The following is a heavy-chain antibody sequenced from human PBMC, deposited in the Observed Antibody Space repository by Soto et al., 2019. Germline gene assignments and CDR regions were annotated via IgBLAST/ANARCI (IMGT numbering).Heavy chain of an antibody. D-gene: IGHD6-25*01. J-gene: IGHJ4*02. CDR3: SRDRQRAQRYFDY. CDR2: IDTDGSGT. CDR1: GFIFSSDW. Sequence: GGSLRLSCAASGFIFSSDWMHWVRQAPGKGPVWVSRIDTDGSGTTYADSVKGRFTISRDNARNTVYLQMNSLRAEDTAVYYYSRDRQRAQRYFDYWGQGTLVTVSS. V-gene: IGHV3-74*01.